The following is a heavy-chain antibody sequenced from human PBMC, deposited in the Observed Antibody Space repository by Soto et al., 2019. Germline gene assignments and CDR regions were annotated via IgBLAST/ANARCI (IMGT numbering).Heavy chain of an antibody. CDR3: ARDDIVVVVAATESWFDP. D-gene: IGHD2-15*01. Sequence: QVQLVQSGAEVKKPGASVKVSCKASGYTFTSYGISWVRQAPGQGLEWMGWISAYNGNTNYAQKLQGRVTMTTDTXTXTXAMELRSLRSDDTAVYYCARDDIVVVVAATESWFDPWGQGTLVTVSS. CDR2: ISAYNGNT. J-gene: IGHJ5*02. V-gene: IGHV1-18*01. CDR1: GYTFTSYG.